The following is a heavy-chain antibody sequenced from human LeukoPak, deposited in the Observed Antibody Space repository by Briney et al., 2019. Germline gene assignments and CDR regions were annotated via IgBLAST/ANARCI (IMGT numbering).Heavy chain of an antibody. J-gene: IGHJ4*02. D-gene: IGHD6-19*01. CDR3: AKGSRSIAVDNLCDY. Sequence: PGGSLRLSCAASGFTFSSAAMSWVRQAPGKGLEWVSIISSSGGSTYYADSVKGRFIISRDNSKNTLYLRMNSLRAEDTAVYYCAKGSRSIAVDNLCDYWGQGSLVTVSS. V-gene: IGHV3-23*01. CDR2: ISSSGGST. CDR1: GFTFSSAA.